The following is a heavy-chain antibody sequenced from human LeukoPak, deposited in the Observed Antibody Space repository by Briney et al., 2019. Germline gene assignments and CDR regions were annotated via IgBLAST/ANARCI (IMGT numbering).Heavy chain of an antibody. CDR3: AKELDTAMVLYYFDY. V-gene: IGHV3-23*01. CDR1: GFTFRSFG. CDR2: ISGSGGST. D-gene: IGHD5-18*01. J-gene: IGHJ4*02. Sequence: EAGGSLRLSGAVSGFTFRSFGMHWVRQSPGKGLEWVSAISGSGGSTYYADSVKGRFTISRDNAKNTLYLQMNSLRAEDTAVYYCAKELDTAMVLYYFDYWGQGTLVTVSS.